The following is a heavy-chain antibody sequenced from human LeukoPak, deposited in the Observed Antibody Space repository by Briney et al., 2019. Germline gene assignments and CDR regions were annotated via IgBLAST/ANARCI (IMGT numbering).Heavy chain of an antibody. V-gene: IGHV1-2*02. CDR3: ARVTVRGVPAFYFDY. CDR1: GYTFTGYY. D-gene: IGHD3-10*01. Sequence: ASETVSCKASGYTFTGYYMHWVRQAPGQGLEWMGWINPNSGGTNYAQKFQGRVTMTRDTSISTAYMELSRLRSDDTAVYYCARVTVRGVPAFYFDYWGQGTLVTVSS. CDR2: INPNSGGT. J-gene: IGHJ4*02.